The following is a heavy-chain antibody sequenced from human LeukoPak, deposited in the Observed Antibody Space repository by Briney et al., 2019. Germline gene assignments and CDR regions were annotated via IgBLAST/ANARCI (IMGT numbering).Heavy chain of an antibody. V-gene: IGHV3-33*01. J-gene: IGHJ4*02. CDR3: ARDNYYDSGFDY. D-gene: IGHD3-22*01. CDR1: GFTFSSYG. CDR2: IWYDGSNK. Sequence: PGRSLRLSCAASGFTFSSYGMHWVRQAPGKGLEWVAVIWYDGSNKYYADSVKGRFTISRDNSKNTLYLQMNSLRAEDTAVYYCARDNYYDSGFDYWGQGTLVTVSS.